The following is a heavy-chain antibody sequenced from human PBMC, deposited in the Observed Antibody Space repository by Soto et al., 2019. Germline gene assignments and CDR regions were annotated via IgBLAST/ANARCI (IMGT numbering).Heavy chain of an antibody. J-gene: IGHJ3*02. CDR1: GFTFSSYG. V-gene: IGHV3-30*18. D-gene: IGHD4-17*01. CDR3: AKDGSATVTTFAFDI. CDR2: ISYDGSNK. Sequence: QVQLVESGGGVVQPGRSLRLSCAASGFTFSSYGMHWVRQAPGKGLEWVAVISYDGSNKYYADSVKGRFTISRDNSKNTLYLQMNSRIAEDTAGYYCAKDGSATVTTFAFDIWGQGTMVTVSS.